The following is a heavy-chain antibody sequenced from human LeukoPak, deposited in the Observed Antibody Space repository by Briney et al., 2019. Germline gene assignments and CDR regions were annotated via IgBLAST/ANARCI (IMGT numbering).Heavy chain of an antibody. V-gene: IGHV1-69*05. J-gene: IGHJ4*02. Sequence: ASVKVSCKASGGTFSSYAVSWVRQAPGQGLEWMGRIIPIFGTTNYAQKFQGRVTITTDESTSTAYMELSSLRCEDTAVYYCARAPPDLAMINVWGQGTLVTVSS. CDR3: ARAPPDLAMINV. CDR1: GGTFSSYA. CDR2: IIPIFGTT. D-gene: IGHD5-18*01.